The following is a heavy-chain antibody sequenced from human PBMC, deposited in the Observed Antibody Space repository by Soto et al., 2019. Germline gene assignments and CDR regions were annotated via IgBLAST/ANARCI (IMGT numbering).Heavy chain of an antibody. D-gene: IGHD2-15*01. J-gene: IGHJ5*02. CDR1: GGTFSSYA. CDR2: IIPIFGTA. V-gene: IGHV1-69*12. Sequence: QVQLVQSEAEVKKPGSSVKVSCKASGGTFSSYAISWVRQAPGQGLEWMGGIIPIFGTANYAQKFQGRVTITADESTSPAYMELSSLRSEDTAVYYCARDRSIGYCSGGSCYSESWGWFDPWGQGTLVTVSS. CDR3: ARDRSIGYCSGGSCYSESWGWFDP.